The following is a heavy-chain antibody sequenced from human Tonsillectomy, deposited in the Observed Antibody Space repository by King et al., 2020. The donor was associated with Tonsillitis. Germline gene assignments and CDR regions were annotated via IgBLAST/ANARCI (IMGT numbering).Heavy chain of an antibody. D-gene: IGHD3-10*01. CDR3: ARNFGSGRYEYYVDY. Sequence: VQLVESGGGLVLPGGSLRLSCAASGFTFSSYSMSWVRQAPGKGLEWVANIKQDGGDKNYVDSVKGRFTISRDNAKNLLFLQMNSLRAEDTGIYYCARNFGSGRYEYYVDYWGQGTLVTVSS. CDR2: IKQDGGDK. V-gene: IGHV3-7*01. J-gene: IGHJ4*02. CDR1: GFTFSSYS.